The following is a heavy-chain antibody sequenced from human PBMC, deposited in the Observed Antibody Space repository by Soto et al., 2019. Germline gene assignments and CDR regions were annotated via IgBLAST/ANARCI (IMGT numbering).Heavy chain of an antibody. V-gene: IGHV3-74*01. CDR1: GFTFSDYY. CDR2: LCHNGTNA. D-gene: IGHD3-16*01. Sequence: PGGSLRLCCAASGFTFSDYYMSWIRQAPGKGLVWVSRLCHNGTNANYSDSVKGRFSISRDIAKNTLYLQMTSLRAEDAAIYYCGRTFRDGLLGLDPWGQGTLVTVSS. J-gene: IGHJ5*02. CDR3: GRTFRDGLLGLDP.